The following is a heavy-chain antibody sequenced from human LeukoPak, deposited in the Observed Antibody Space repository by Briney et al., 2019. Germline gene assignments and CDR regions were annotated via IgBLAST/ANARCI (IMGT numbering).Heavy chain of an antibody. Sequence: SVKVSCKASGGTFSSYAISWVRQAPGQGLEWMGRIIPILGIANYAQKFQGRVTITADRSTSTAYMELSSLRSEDTAVYYCARGPYTAMVPIHWGQGTLVTVSS. D-gene: IGHD5-18*01. CDR3: ARGPYTAMVPIH. V-gene: IGHV1-69*04. CDR2: IIPILGIA. CDR1: GGTFSSYA. J-gene: IGHJ4*02.